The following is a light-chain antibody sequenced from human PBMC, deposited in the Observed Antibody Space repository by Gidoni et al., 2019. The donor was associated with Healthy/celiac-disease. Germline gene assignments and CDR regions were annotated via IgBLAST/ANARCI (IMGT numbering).Light chain of an antibody. J-gene: IGKJ4*01. CDR2: GAS. CDR1: QSVSIN. Sequence: IVMTQSPATLSVSPGERATLSCRASQSVSINLAWYQQKPGQAPRLLIYGASTRATGIPARFSGSGSGTEFTLTISSLQAEDFAVYYCQQYNNWHLTFGGGTKVEIK. CDR3: QQYNNWHLT. V-gene: IGKV3-15*01.